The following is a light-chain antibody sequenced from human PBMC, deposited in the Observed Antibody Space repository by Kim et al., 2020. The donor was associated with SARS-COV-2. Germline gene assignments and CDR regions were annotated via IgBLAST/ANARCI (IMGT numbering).Light chain of an antibody. Sequence: VSPGQTATITCSGDKLGDKYACWYQQKPGQSPVLVIYHDSKRPSGIPERFSGSNSGNTATLTISGTQAMDEADYYCQAWDSSTGGVFGGGTKLTVL. CDR2: HDS. CDR1: KLGDKY. CDR3: QAWDSSTGGV. J-gene: IGLJ3*02. V-gene: IGLV3-1*01.